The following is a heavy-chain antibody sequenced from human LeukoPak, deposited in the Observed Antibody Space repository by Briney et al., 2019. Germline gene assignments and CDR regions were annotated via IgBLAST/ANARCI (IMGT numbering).Heavy chain of an antibody. CDR1: GGSITSGGYY. V-gene: IGHV4-30-2*01. D-gene: IGHD6-19*01. CDR2: IYHSGSRATT. J-gene: IGHJ4*02. CDR3: ARHLEAVAGVYYFDY. Sequence: PSETLSLTCTVSGGSITSGGYYWMWIRQAPGKGLEWIGYIYHSGSRATTYYNPSLKSRVTISVERSKNQFSLNLSSVTAADTAMYYCARHLEAVAGVYYFDYWGQGTLVTVSS.